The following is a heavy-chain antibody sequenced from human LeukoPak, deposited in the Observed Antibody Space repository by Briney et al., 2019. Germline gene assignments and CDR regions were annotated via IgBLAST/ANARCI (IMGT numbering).Heavy chain of an antibody. Sequence: GASVKVSCKAAGYTFTSYDINWVRRAAGQGLEWMGWMNPNSGNTGYAQKLQGRVTMTRNTSITTAYMELSSLRSEDTAVYYCARSLSGTSSNEWGQGTLVTVSS. CDR3: ARSLSGTSSNE. CDR2: MNPNSGNT. CDR1: GYTFTSYD. J-gene: IGHJ4*02. V-gene: IGHV1-8*01. D-gene: IGHD3-10*01.